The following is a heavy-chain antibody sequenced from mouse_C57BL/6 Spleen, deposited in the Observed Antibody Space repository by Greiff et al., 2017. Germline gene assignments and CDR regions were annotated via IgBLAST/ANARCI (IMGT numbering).Heavy chain of an antibody. CDR3: TRDTTVVATDYYAMDY. Sequence: EVKLMESGGGLVQPGGSMKLSCAASGFTFSDAWMDWVRQSPEKGLEWVAEIRNKATNHATYYAESVKGRFTISRDDSKSRVYLQMNSLRAEDTCIYYCTRDTTVVATDYYAMDYWGQGTSVTVSS. J-gene: IGHJ4*01. CDR1: GFTFSDAW. D-gene: IGHD1-1*01. CDR2: IRNKATNHAT. V-gene: IGHV6-6*01.